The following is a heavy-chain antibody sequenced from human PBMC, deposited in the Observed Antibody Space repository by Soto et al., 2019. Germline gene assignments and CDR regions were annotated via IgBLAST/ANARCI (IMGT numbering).Heavy chain of an antibody. CDR1: GFTFSNAW. D-gene: IGHD6-13*01. Sequence: GGSLRLSCAASGFTFSNAWMSWVRQAPGKGLEWVGRIKSKTDGGTTGYAAPVKGRFTISRDDSKNTLYLQMNSLKTEDTAVYYCTTGRTGYSSSWYSWDYYYYYGMDVWGQGTTVTVSS. J-gene: IGHJ6*02. CDR2: IKSKTDGGTT. CDR3: TTGRTGYSSSWYSWDYYYYYGMDV. V-gene: IGHV3-15*01.